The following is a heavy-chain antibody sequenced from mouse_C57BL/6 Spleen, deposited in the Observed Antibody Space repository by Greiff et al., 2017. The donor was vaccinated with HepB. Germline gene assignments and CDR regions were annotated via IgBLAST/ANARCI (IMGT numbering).Heavy chain of an antibody. Sequence: EVKVVESGGGLVKPGGSLKLSCAASGFTFSSYAISWVRQTPEKRLEWVATISDGGSYTYYPDNVKGRFTISRDNAKNNLYLQMSHLKSEDTAMYYCARGGGWYFGVWGTGTTVTVSS. CDR3: ARGGGWYFGV. V-gene: IGHV5-4*03. CDR1: GFTFSSYA. CDR2: ISDGGSYT. J-gene: IGHJ1*03.